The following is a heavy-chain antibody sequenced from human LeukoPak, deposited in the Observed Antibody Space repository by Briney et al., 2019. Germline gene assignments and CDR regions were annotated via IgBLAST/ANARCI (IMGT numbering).Heavy chain of an antibody. CDR3: ARDRRGHSYGLYYYYGMDV. V-gene: IGHV4-61*01. D-gene: IGHD5-18*01. CDR1: GGSVSSGSYY. Sequence: SETLSLTCTVSGGSVSSGSYYWSWIRQPPGKGLEWIGYIYYSGSTNYNPSLKSRVTISVDTSKNQFSLKLSSVTAADTAVYYCARDRRGHSYGLYYYYGMDVWGKGTTVTVSS. CDR2: IYYSGST. J-gene: IGHJ6*04.